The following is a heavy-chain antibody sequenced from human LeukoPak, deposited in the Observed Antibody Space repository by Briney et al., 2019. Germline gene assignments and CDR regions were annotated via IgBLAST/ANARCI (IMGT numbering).Heavy chain of an antibody. J-gene: IGHJ4*02. CDR2: ISSSSSYI. Sequence: GGSLRLSCAASGFTFSSYSMNWVRRAPGKGLGWASSISSSSSYIYYADSVKGRFTISRDNAKNSLYLQMNSLRAEDTAVYYCARDESGYSYYFDYWGQGTLVTVSS. V-gene: IGHV3-21*01. D-gene: IGHD3-3*01. CDR3: ARDESGYSYYFDY. CDR1: GFTFSSYS.